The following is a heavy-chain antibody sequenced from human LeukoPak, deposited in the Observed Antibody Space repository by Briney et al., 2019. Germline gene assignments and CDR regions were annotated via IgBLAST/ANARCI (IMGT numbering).Heavy chain of an antibody. V-gene: IGHV4-39*07. CDR3: ARERSWGLRYPRYFDY. Sequence: PSETLSLTCTVSGGSISSSSYYWGWIRQPPGKGLEWIGSIYYSGSTYYNPSLKSRVTISVDTSKNQFSLKLSSVTAADTAVYYCARERSWGLRYPRYFDYWGQGTLVTVSS. CDR2: IYYSGST. CDR1: GGSISSSSYY. J-gene: IGHJ4*02. D-gene: IGHD5-12*01.